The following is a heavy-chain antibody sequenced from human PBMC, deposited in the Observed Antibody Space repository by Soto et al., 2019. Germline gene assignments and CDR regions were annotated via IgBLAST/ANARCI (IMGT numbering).Heavy chain of an antibody. CDR2: IIPIFGTA. CDR3: ARGLLWFGELYLYY. CDR1: GGTFSSYA. Sequence: GASVKVSCKASGGTFSSYAISWVRQAPGQGLEWMGGIIPIFGTANYAQKFQGRVTITADESTSTAYMELSSLRSEDTAVYYCARGLLWFGELYLYYWGQGTLVTVSS. V-gene: IGHV1-69*13. D-gene: IGHD3-10*01. J-gene: IGHJ4*02.